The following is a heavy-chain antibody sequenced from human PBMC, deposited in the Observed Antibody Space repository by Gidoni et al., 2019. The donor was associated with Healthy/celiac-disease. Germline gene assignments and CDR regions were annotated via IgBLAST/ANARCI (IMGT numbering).Heavy chain of an antibody. CDR3: ASTSKGGAFDI. CDR1: GFTFSRYW. J-gene: IGHJ3*02. Sequence: EVQLVESGGGLVQPGGSLRLSCAAPGFTFSRYWMSWVRQAPGKGLEWVANIKQDGSEKYYVDSVKGRFTISRDNAKNSLYLQMNSLRAEDTAVYYCASTSKGGAFDIWGQGTMVTVSS. CDR2: IKQDGSEK. D-gene: IGHD2-2*01. V-gene: IGHV3-7*03.